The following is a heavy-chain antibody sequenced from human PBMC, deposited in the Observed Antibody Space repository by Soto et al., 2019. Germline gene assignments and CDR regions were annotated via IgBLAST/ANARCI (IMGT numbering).Heavy chain of an antibody. CDR3: ARDSSLRYFDWSPYYYRTGV. J-gene: IGHJ6*02. Sequence: SLELSCAACGFRVRSSVIAGALQAPGKGLEWLANIKQAGSEKYYVDSVKGRFTISRDNAKNSLYLQMNSLRAEDTAVYYCARDSSLRYFDWSPYYYRTGVWGQGTTVTASS. CDR1: GFRVRSSV. CDR2: IKQAGSEK. D-gene: IGHD3-9*01. V-gene: IGHV3-7*01.